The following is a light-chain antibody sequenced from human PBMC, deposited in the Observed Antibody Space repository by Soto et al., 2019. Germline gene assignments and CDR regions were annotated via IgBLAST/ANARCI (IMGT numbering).Light chain of an antibody. Sequence: DVQMTQSPSSLSASVGERVTITCRASQGIRTDLAWYQQKPGKAPKRLIYGASSLQSGVPSRFSGSGSGTEFTLTISSLQPGDFATYYCLQHNSYPLTFGGGTKVEIK. CDR2: GAS. CDR3: LQHNSYPLT. CDR1: QGIRTD. V-gene: IGKV1-17*01. J-gene: IGKJ4*01.